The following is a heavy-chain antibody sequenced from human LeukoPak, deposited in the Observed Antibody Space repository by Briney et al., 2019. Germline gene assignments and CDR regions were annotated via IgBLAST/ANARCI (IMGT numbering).Heavy chain of an antibody. CDR1: GFTFSSYA. V-gene: IGHV3-23*01. J-gene: IGHJ6*03. Sequence: GGSLRLSCAASGFTFSSYAMSWVRQAPGKGLEWVSAISGSGGSTYYADSVKGRFTISRDNSKNTLYLQMNSLRAEDTAVYYCARYNWNDVEGYYYYYMDVWGKGTTVTVSS. CDR2: ISGSGGST. D-gene: IGHD1-20*01. CDR3: ARYNWNDVEGYYYYYMDV.